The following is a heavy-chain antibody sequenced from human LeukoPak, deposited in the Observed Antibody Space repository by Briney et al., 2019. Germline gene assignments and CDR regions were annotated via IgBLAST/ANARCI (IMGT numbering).Heavy chain of an antibody. Sequence: ASLKVSCKVSGYTLTELSMHWVRQAPGKGLEWMGGFDPEDGETIYAQKFQGRVTMTEDTSTDTAYMELSSLRSGDTAVYYCATGGSNDYYDSSGYPNLFNYWGQGTLVTVSS. D-gene: IGHD3-22*01. V-gene: IGHV1-24*01. CDR2: FDPEDGET. CDR3: ATGGSNDYYDSSGYPNLFNY. CDR1: GYTLTELS. J-gene: IGHJ4*02.